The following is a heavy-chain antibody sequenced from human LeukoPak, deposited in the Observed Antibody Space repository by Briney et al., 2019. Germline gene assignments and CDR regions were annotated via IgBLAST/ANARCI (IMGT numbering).Heavy chain of an antibody. CDR1: RFTFSDYF. J-gene: IGHJ4*02. D-gene: IGHD5-18*01. Sequence: GGSLRLSCAASRFTFSDYFMSWIRQAPGKGLEWVSYISISGETTYYADSVKGRFTISRDNSKNTLYLQMNSLRAEDTAVYYCAKDSSSEPSGYSYGTFDYWGQGTLVTVSS. CDR3: AKDSSSEPSGYSYGTFDY. CDR2: ISISGETT. V-gene: IGHV3-11*01.